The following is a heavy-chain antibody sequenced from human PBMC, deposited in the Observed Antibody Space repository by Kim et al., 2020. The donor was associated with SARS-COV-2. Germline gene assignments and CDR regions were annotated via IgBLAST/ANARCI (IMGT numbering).Heavy chain of an antibody. Sequence: SETLSLTCTVSGDSVSSGRYYWTWIRQAPGKGLEWIGYVDYRGTPIYNPSLKSRVTMSVDTSKNQFSLKLNSVTAADTAVYYCTREEYSAYVFNEFRPMDVWGPGTTVTFSS. CDR2: VDYRGTP. CDR1: GDSVSSGRYY. D-gene: IGHD5-12*01. V-gene: IGHV4-61*01. CDR3: TREEYSAYVFNEFRPMDV. J-gene: IGHJ6*02.